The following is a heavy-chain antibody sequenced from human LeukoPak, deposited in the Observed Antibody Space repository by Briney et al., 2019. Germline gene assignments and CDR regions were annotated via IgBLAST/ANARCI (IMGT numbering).Heavy chain of an antibody. CDR2: IYYSGST. CDR3: ARVFLDTVDY. Sequence: PSETLSLTCTVSGGSISSSSYYWGWIRQPPGKGLEWIGSIYYSGSTYYNPSLKSRVTISVDTSKNQFSLKLSSVTAADTAVYYCARVFLDTVDYWGQGTLVTVSS. J-gene: IGHJ4*02. D-gene: IGHD5-18*01. CDR1: GGSISSSSYY. V-gene: IGHV4-39*07.